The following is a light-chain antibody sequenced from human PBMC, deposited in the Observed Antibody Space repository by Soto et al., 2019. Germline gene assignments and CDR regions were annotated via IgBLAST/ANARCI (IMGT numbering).Light chain of an antibody. CDR2: GNT. CDR3: QSHDSSLSAWV. J-gene: IGLJ3*02. CDR1: SSNLGAGYD. Sequence: QPVLTQPPSVSGAPGQRVTISCTGASSNLGAGYDVHWYQHLPGTVPKLLIYGNTNRPSGVPDRFSGSKSGTSASLAITGLQAEDEADYYCQSHDSSLSAWVFGGGTQLTVL. V-gene: IGLV1-40*01.